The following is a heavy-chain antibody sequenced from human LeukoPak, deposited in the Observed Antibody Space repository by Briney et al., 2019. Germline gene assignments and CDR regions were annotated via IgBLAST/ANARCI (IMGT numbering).Heavy chain of an antibody. CDR3: ARHEGSYYDKSGYTFDR. J-gene: IGHJ4*02. CDR1: GGSVNRGSFY. CDR2: IHHSGNT. D-gene: IGHD3-22*01. Sequence: PSDTLSLTCTVSGGSVNRGSFYWAWVRQPPGKGLEWIGGIHHSGNTYYNPSLKSRITISIDTSQNQFSLNLSPVTATDRAVYYCARHEGSYYDKSGYTFDRWGQGTLVIVSS. V-gene: IGHV4-39*01.